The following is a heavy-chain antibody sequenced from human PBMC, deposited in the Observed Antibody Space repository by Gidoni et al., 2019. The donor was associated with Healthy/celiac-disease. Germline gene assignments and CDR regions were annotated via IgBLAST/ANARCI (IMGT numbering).Heavy chain of an antibody. Sequence: ELQLLESGGGLVQPGGSLRLSCEASGSTFSSYAISWVRQAPGKGLEWVPAISGSGGSTYYADSVKGRFTISRDNSKNTLYLQMNSLRAEDTAVYYCAKDKVRGVKLPVHWGQGTLVTVSS. CDR3: AKDKVRGVKLPVH. J-gene: IGHJ4*02. CDR2: ISGSGGST. CDR1: GSTFSSYA. V-gene: IGHV3-23*01. D-gene: IGHD3-10*01.